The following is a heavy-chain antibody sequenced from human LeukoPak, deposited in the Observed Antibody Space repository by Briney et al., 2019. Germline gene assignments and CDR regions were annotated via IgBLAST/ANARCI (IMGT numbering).Heavy chain of an antibody. CDR2: IYTRGST. D-gene: IGHD2-15*01. CDR1: GGSISSGSCY. V-gene: IGHV4-61*02. CDR3: ARDRRCSGGSCYSRGRNYYYYYMDV. J-gene: IGHJ6*03. Sequence: PSETLSLTCTVSGGSISSGSCYWSWIRQPAGKGLEWIGRIYTRGSTNYNPSLKSRVTISVDTSKNQFSLKLSSVTAADTAVYYCARDRRCSGGSCYSRGRNYYYYYMDVWGKGTTVTVSS.